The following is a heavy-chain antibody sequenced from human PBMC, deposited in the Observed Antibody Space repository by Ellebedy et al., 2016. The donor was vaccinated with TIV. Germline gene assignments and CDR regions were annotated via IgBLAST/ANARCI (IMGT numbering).Heavy chain of an antibody. V-gene: IGHV3-74*01. CDR2: INTDESTT. D-gene: IGHD6-13*01. CDR1: GFTFNSFW. J-gene: IGHJ4*02. Sequence: PGGSLRLSCAASGFTFNSFWMHWVRQAPGKGLVWVSRINTDESTTNYADSVKGRFTISRDNAKNTLYLQMNSLRAEDTAVYYCVRLRIAAAGRSLDYWGQGTLVTVSS. CDR3: VRLRIAAAGRSLDY.